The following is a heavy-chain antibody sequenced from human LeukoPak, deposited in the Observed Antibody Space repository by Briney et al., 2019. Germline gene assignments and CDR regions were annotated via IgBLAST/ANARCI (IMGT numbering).Heavy chain of an antibody. D-gene: IGHD5-24*01. V-gene: IGHV4-39*07. Sequence: SETLSLTCTVSGGSISGSSYYWGWIRQPPGKGLEWIGEINHSGSTNYNPSLKSRVTISVDTSKNQFSLKLSSVTAADTAVYYCARGYTFDYWGQGTLVTVSS. CDR1: GGSISGSSYY. CDR2: INHSGST. CDR3: ARGYTFDY. J-gene: IGHJ4*02.